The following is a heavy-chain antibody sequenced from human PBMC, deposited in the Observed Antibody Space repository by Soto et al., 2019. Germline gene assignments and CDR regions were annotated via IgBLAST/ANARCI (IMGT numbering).Heavy chain of an antibody. V-gene: IGHV1-46*03. CDR3: TRTKTNQNAEYFEY. Sequence: QVQLVQSGAEVKEPGASEKVSCKASGFTFTWYYMHWVRQAPGQGLEWMGIINPSGVSTSYAQKFQGRVTMTRDTSTSTVYMELSSLRSEDTAVYYCTRTKTNQNAEYFEYWGQGTLVTVSS. CDR1: GFTFTWYY. CDR2: INPSGVST. J-gene: IGHJ1*01.